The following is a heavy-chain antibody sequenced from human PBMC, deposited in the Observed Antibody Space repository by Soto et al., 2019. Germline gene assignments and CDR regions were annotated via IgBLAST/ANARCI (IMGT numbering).Heavy chain of an antibody. J-gene: IGHJ4*02. CDR1: GFTFSSYE. Sequence: GGSLRLSCAASGFTFSSYEMNWVRQAPGKGLEWVSHISSSGSTIYYADSVKGRFTISRDNAKNALYLQMNSLRAEDTAVYYCARSPLIVVVPAAIGPYFDYWGQGTLVTVSS. CDR3: ARSPLIVVVPAAIGPYFDY. V-gene: IGHV3-48*03. D-gene: IGHD2-2*01. CDR2: ISSSGSTI.